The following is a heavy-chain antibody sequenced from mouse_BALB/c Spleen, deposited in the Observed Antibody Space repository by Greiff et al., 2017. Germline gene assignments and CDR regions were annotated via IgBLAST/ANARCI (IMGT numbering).Heavy chain of an antibody. CDR2: ISYSGST. D-gene: IGHD1-1*02. J-gene: IGHJ4*01. Sequence: DVKLQESGPGLVKPSQSLSLTCTVTGYSITSDYAWNWIRQFPGNKLEWMGYISYSGSTSYNPSLKSRISITRDTSKNQFFLQLNSVTTEDTATYYCARGEWSIFFMDYWGQGTSVTVSS. V-gene: IGHV3-2*02. CDR1: GYSITSDYA. CDR3: ARGEWSIFFMDY.